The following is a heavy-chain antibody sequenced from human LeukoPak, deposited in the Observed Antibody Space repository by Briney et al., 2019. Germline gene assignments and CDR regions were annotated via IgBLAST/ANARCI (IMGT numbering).Heavy chain of an antibody. CDR1: GYSFTGYY. J-gene: IGHJ4*02. CDR3: ARGGFDN. CDR2: ISPAIGDT. V-gene: IGHV1-2*06. Sequence: ASVKVSCKASGYSFTGYYIHWVRQAPGQGLEWMGRISPAIGDTDYAQNFQARVTVTRDMSITTVYMELTSLRSDDTAIYYCARGGFDNWGQGTLVTVSS.